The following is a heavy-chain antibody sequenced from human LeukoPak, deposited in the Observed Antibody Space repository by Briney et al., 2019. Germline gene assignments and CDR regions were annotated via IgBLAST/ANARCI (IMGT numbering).Heavy chain of an antibody. V-gene: IGHV3-73*01. CDR1: GFTFSVSA. D-gene: IGHD6-19*01. CDR3: TRSIAVAGIPDYYYYSGMDV. Sequence: PGGSLRLSCAASGFTFSVSAMHWVRQASGKGLEWVARIRSKPNSYETAYAASVKGRLTISRDDSKNTTYLQMNSLKPEDTAVYYCTRSIAVAGIPDYYYYSGMDVWGQGTTVTVSS. J-gene: IGHJ6*02. CDR2: IRSKPNSYET.